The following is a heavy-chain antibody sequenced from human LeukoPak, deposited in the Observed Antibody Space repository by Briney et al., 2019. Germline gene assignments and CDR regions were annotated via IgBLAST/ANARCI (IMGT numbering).Heavy chain of an antibody. J-gene: IGHJ4*02. Sequence: GGSVRLSCGASGFTVCSNYVMWLRQARGEGLEGVSVVYTVGSPFSAASVKGRFTISRDNSKHTLYLQMNSLRAEDTAVYYCARDSGKWWGQGTLVTVSS. CDR2: VYTVGSP. CDR1: GFTVCSNY. CDR3: ARDSGKW. D-gene: IGHD3-10*01. V-gene: IGHV3-53*01.